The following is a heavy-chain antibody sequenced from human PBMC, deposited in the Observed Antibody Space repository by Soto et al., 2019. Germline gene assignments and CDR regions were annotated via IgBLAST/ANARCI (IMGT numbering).Heavy chain of an antibody. CDR2: ISSSSSYI. CDR3: ARVGDYCGPSYDYGMDV. V-gene: IGHV3-21*06. Sequence: EVQLVESGGGLVEPGGSLRLSCAASGFTFSYYSMNWVRQAPGKGLEWVSSISSSSSYISYADSVKGRFTISRDNDKNSQYLPMIRLRGVDAAVYYCARVGDYCGPSYDYGMDVWGQGTKVTVSS. D-gene: IGHD3-10*01. J-gene: IGHJ6*02. CDR1: GFTFSYYS.